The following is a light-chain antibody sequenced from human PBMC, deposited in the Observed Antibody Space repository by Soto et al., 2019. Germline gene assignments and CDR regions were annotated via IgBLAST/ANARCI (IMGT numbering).Light chain of an antibody. CDR3: AAWDDSLSGVV. CDR2: RNK. Sequence: QSVLTQPPSASGTPGQRVTTSCSGSSSNIGSNYVYWYQQLPGTAPKLLIYRNKQRPSGVPDRFSGSKSGTSGSLAISGLRSEYEADYYCAAWDDSLSGVVFGEGTKLTVL. V-gene: IGLV1-47*01. CDR1: SSNIGSNY. J-gene: IGLJ2*01.